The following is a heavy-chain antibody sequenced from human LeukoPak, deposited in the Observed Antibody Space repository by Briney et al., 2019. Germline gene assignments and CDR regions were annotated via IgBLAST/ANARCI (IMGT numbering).Heavy chain of an antibody. D-gene: IGHD2-15*01. V-gene: IGHV1-3*03. J-gene: IGHJ4*02. CDR2: INAGNGNT. Sequence: GASVKVSCKASGYTFTSYAMHWVRQAPGQRLEWMGWINAGNGNTKYSQEFQGRVTITRDTSASTAYMELSSLRSEDMAVYYCARGGSGQTKYYFDYWGQGTLVTVSS. CDR3: ARGGSGQTKYYFDY. CDR1: GYTFTSYA.